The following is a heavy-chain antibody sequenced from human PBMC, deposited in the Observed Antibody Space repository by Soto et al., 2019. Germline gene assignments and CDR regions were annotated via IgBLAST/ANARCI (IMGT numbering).Heavy chain of an antibody. CDR1: GGSISSYY. J-gene: IGHJ4*02. Sequence: SETLSLTCTVSGGSISSYYWSWIRQPPGKGLEWIGYIYYSGSTNYNPSLKSRVTISVDTSKNQFSLKLSSVTAADTAVYYCATSARYGGFDYWGQGTLVTVSS. CDR3: ATSARYGGFDY. CDR2: IYYSGST. V-gene: IGHV4-59*01. D-gene: IGHD3-16*01.